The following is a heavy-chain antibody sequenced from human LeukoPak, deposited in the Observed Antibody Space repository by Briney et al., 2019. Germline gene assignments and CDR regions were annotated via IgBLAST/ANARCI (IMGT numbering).Heavy chain of an antibody. Sequence: GGSLRLSCAASGFTFSSYWMHWVRQAPGKGLVWVSRIDTDGSSTNYADSVKGRFTISRDNAKNTLYLQMNSLRAEDTAVYYCASGLAVAGTSLDYWGQGTLVTVSS. CDR3: ASGLAVAGTSLDY. CDR2: IDTDGSST. CDR1: GFTFSSYW. D-gene: IGHD6-19*01. V-gene: IGHV3-74*01. J-gene: IGHJ4*02.